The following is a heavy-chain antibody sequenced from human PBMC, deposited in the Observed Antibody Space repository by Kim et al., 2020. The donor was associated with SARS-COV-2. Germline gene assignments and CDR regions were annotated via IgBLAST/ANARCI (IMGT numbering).Heavy chain of an antibody. D-gene: IGHD3-22*01. V-gene: IGHV3-23*01. CDR3: AKEGASMIVVVITSFDY. Sequence: VKGRFTISRDNSKTTLYLQMNSRRAEDTAVYYCAKEGASMIVVVITSFDYWGQGTLVTVSS. J-gene: IGHJ4*02.